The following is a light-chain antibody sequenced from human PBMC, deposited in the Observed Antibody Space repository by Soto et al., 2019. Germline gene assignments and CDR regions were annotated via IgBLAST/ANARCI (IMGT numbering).Light chain of an antibody. CDR3: QQRADWPIT. Sequence: EIVLTQSPDTLSLFPGERATLSCRASQNVGNYLAWYQEKPGQAPRLLISDSSNRATGIPARFSGSGSGTDFTLTISGLEPDDFALYFCQQRADWPITFGPGTKVD. CDR1: QNVGNY. J-gene: IGKJ3*01. V-gene: IGKV3-11*01. CDR2: DSS.